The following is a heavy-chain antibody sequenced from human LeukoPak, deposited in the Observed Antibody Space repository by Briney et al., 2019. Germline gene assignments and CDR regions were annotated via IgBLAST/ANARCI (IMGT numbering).Heavy chain of an antibody. CDR3: ARSASGSSRSAFHI. CDR1: GGSISSYY. D-gene: IGHD6-6*01. J-gene: IGHJ3*02. V-gene: IGHV4-59*01. Sequence: SETVSLTCTVSGGSISSYYWSWIRQPPGKGLEWIGYIYYSGNTNYNPSLKSRVTISVDTSKNQFSLKLTSVTSADTAAYYCARSASGSSRSAFHIWGQGTMVTVSS. CDR2: IYYSGNT.